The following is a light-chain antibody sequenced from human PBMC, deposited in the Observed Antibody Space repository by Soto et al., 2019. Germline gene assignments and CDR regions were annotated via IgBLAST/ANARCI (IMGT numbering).Light chain of an antibody. J-gene: IGKJ3*01. CDR2: AAS. CDR3: QQLNSYPLFT. CDR1: QGISSY. V-gene: IGKV1-9*01. Sequence: LTQSPGTLSASVGDRVTITCRASQGISSYLAWYQQKPGKAPKLLIYAASTLQSGVPSRFSGSGSGTDFTLTISSLQPEDFATYYCQQLNSYPLFTFGPGTKVDIK.